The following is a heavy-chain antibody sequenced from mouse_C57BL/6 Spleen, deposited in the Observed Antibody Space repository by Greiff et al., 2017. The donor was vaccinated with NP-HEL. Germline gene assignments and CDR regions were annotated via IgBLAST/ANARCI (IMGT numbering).Heavy chain of an antibody. CDR1: GYTFTSYW. CDR2: IYPGSGST. Sequence: QVQLQQSGAELVKPGASVKMSCKASGYTFTSYWITWVKQRPGQGLEWIGDIYPGSGSTNYNEKFKSKATLTVDTSSSTAYMQLSSLTSEDSAVYYCARGNYDYDRYAMDYWGQGTSVTVSS. V-gene: IGHV1-55*01. J-gene: IGHJ4*01. CDR3: ARGNYDYDRYAMDY. D-gene: IGHD2-4*01.